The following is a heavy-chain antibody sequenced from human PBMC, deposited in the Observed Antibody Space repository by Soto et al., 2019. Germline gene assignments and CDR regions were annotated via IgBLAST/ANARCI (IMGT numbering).Heavy chain of an antibody. CDR1: GGSISSSSYY. Sequence: SETLSLTCTVSGGSISSSSYYWGWIRQPPGKGLEWIGSIYYSGSTYYNPSLKSRVTISVDTSKNQFSLKLSSVTAADTAVYYCARQAIAVAGRGYFQHWGQGTLVTVSS. V-gene: IGHV4-39*01. CDR3: ARQAIAVAGRGYFQH. J-gene: IGHJ1*01. D-gene: IGHD6-19*01. CDR2: IYYSGST.